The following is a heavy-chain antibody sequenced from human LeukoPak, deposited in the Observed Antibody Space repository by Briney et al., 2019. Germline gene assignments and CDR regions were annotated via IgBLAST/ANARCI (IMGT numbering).Heavy chain of an antibody. CDR2: IYHGGTT. D-gene: IGHD1-26*01. CDR3: ARHGGTLDYFDS. Sequence: PSETLSLTCTVSNVSISTYYWSWIRPPPGKGLEWIGYIYHGGTTTYNPSFKRRVTISVDSSKNHFSLTLTSLTAADTALYYCARHGGTLDYFDSWGPGSLVTVSS. V-gene: IGHV4-59*08. CDR1: NVSISTYY. J-gene: IGHJ4*02.